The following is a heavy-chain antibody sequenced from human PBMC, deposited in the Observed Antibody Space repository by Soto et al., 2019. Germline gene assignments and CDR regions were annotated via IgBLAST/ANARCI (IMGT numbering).Heavy chain of an antibody. Sequence: SETLSLTCTVSGGSISSYYWSWIRQPPGKGLEWIGYIYYSGSTNYNPSLKSRVTISVDTPKNQCSLKLSSVTPSDPALDFCARDCSPFCRSLYPVYRPPFLHRIDVLGQGTTVTV. CDR1: GGSISSYY. CDR2: IYYSGST. CDR3: ARDCSPFCRSLYPVYRPPFLHRIDV. D-gene: IGHD6-13*01. J-gene: IGHJ6*02. V-gene: IGHV4-59*12.